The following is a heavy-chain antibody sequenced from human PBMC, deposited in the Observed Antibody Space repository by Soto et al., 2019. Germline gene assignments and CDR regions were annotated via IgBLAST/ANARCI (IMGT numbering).Heavy chain of an antibody. CDR3: SRNREYIYGYFDY. CDR2: ISGSGDRT. CDR1: GFSFSTYA. D-gene: IGHD5-18*01. Sequence: EVQLLDSGGGLGQPGGSLRLSCAASGFSFSTYAMGWVRQARGKGLEWVSGISGSGDRTHYADSVEGRFTISRDNSKDTVFLQMNSLRAEDTAVYYCSRNREYIYGYFDYWVQGILVTVSS. V-gene: IGHV3-23*01. J-gene: IGHJ4*02.